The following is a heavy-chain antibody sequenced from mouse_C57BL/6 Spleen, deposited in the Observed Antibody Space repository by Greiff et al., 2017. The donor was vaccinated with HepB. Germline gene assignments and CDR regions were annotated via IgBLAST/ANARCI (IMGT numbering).Heavy chain of an antibody. D-gene: IGHD3-2*02. J-gene: IGHJ3*01. V-gene: IGHV1-81*01. CDR1: GYTFTSYG. CDR3: ARGELRPFAY. Sequence: QVQLQQSGAELARPGASVKLSCKASGYTFTSYGISWVKQRTGQGLEWIGEIYPRSGNTYYNEKFKGKATLTADKSSSTAYMQLSSLTSEDSAVYYCARGELRPFAYWGQGTLVTVSA. CDR2: IYPRSGNT.